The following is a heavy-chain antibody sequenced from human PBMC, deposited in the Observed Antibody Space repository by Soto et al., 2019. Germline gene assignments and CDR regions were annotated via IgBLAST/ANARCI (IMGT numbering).Heavy chain of an antibody. CDR1: GYTFTSCG. CDR3: AXDLTKGLDV. CDR2: INTYNGYT. D-gene: IGHD4-4*01. J-gene: IGHJ6*02. Sequence: QVHLVQSGAEVKKPGASVKVSGKASGYTFTSCGISWVRQAPGQGLEWMGLINTYNGYTNYPQNFQGRVTMTTDTSTGTVYMELRSLTSDDTAVYYXAXDLTKGLDVWGQGTTVTVSS. V-gene: IGHV1-18*01.